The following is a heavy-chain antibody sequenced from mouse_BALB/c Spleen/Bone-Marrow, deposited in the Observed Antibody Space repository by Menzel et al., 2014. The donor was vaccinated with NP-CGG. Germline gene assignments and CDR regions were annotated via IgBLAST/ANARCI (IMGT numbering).Heavy chain of an antibody. V-gene: IGHV1-12*01. Sequence: QVQLQQPGAELVKLGASVKMSCKASGYTFTSYSMHWVKQTPGQGLEWIGTFYPGNGDTSYNQKFKGKATLTADTFSSTAYMQLSSLTSEDSAVYYCARGWLITYWGQGTLVTVSA. CDR1: GYTFTSYS. D-gene: IGHD1-1*02. CDR2: FYPGNGDT. J-gene: IGHJ3*01. CDR3: ARGWLITY.